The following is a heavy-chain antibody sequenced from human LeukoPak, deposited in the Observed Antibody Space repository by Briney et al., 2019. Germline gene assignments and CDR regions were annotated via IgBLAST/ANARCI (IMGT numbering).Heavy chain of an antibody. V-gene: IGHV4-61*01. CDR3: ARVRPGYCSGGSCYTSAFDI. Sequence: SETLSLTCTVSGGSVSSGSYYWNWLRQPPGKGLEWLGYIYYSGSTNYNPSLRSRVTISVDTSKNQFSLKLSSVTAADTAVYYCARVRPGYCSGGSCYTSAFDIWGQGTMVTVSS. D-gene: IGHD2-15*01. CDR1: GGSVSSGSYY. J-gene: IGHJ3*02. CDR2: IYYSGST.